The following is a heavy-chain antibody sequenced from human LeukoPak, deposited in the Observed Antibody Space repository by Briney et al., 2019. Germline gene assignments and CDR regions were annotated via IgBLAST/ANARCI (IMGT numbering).Heavy chain of an antibody. CDR3: AREVAAAGRSDY. D-gene: IGHD6-13*01. V-gene: IGHV1-8*02. CDR2: MNPNSGNT. J-gene: IGHJ4*02. CDR1: GYTFSSHG. Sequence: GASVKVSCKASGYTFSSHGISWVRQAPGQGLEWMGWMNPNSGNTGYAQKFQGRVTMTRNTSISTAYMELSSLRSEDTAVYYCAREVAAAGRSDYWGQGTLVTVSS.